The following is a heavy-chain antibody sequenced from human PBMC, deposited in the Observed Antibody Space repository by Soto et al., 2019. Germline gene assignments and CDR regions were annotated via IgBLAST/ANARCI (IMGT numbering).Heavy chain of an antibody. D-gene: IGHD1-26*01. Sequence: QVQLVESGGGVVQPGRSLRLSCVASGFTFSSYGMHWVRQAPGKGLEWVAVIPYDGSNKYYADSVKGRFTISRDNSKNTLYLQMNSLRAEDTAVYYCAKSVVGATDWGQGTLVTVSS. CDR3: AKSVVGATD. J-gene: IGHJ4*02. CDR1: GFTFSSYG. V-gene: IGHV3-30*18. CDR2: IPYDGSNK.